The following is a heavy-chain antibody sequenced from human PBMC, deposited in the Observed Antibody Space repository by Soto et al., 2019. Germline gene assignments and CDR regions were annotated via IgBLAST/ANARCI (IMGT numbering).Heavy chain of an antibody. Sequence: ASVKVSCKASGYTFTSYGISWVRQAPGQGLEWMGWISAYNGNTNYAQKLQGRVTMTTDTSTSTAYMELRSLRSDDTAVYYCARHYDILTGYYKGFGWFDPWGQGTLVTAPQ. V-gene: IGHV1-18*01. J-gene: IGHJ5*02. CDR1: GYTFTSYG. CDR2: ISAYNGNT. CDR3: ARHYDILTGYYKGFGWFDP. D-gene: IGHD3-9*01.